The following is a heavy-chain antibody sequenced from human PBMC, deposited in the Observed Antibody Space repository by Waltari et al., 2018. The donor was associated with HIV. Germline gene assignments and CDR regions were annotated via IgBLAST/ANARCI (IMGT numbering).Heavy chain of an antibody. J-gene: IGHJ4*02. D-gene: IGHD3-10*01. V-gene: IGHV3-7*04. CDR3: ARGGFYGSGSKVN. CDR2: IKQDGSEK. Sequence: EVQLVESGGGLVQPGGSLRLSCAAPGFPFSSYWMSWVRQAPGKGLEWVANIKQDGSEKYYVDSVNGRFTISRDNAENSLYLQMNSLRAEDTAVYYCARGGFYGSGSKVNWGQGTLVTVSS. CDR1: GFPFSSYW.